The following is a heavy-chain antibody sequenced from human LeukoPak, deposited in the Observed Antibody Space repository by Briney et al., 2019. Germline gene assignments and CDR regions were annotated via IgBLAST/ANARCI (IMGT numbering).Heavy chain of an antibody. CDR2: INPSGGST. J-gene: IGHJ3*02. D-gene: IGHD5-12*01. Sequence: GASVKASCKASGYTFTSYYIHWVRQAPGQGLEWMGIINPSGGSTSYAQKFQGRVTMTRDTSTSTVYMELSSLRSGDTAVYYCAGIVATIEAFDIWGQGTMVTVSS. CDR3: AGIVATIEAFDI. V-gene: IGHV1-46*01. CDR1: GYTFTSYY.